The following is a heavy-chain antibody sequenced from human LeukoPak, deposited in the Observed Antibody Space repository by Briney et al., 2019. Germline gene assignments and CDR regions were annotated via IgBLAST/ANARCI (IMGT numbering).Heavy chain of an antibody. J-gene: IGHJ6*03. CDR3: GTARLPLVEGVIITGGESHYYMDI. Sequence: APVKVSCKLYAYSLNELSMNWGRQAPGKGLEGMGGFDAVHGKTAYAQRVQGRVTITAEPTTDTGYMEVRSLTSEDTATYYCGTARLPLVEGVIITGGESHYYMDIWGRGTTVIVSS. D-gene: IGHD3-10*01. V-gene: IGHV1-24*01. CDR2: FDAVHGKT. CDR1: AYSLNELS.